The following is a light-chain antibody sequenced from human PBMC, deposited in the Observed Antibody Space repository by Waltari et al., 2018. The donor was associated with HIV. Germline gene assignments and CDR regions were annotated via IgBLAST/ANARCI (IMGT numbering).Light chain of an antibody. V-gene: IGKV4-1*01. Sequence: DIVMTQSPNSLAVSLGERATINCRSSQTILFSSDNRNCLAWYQQKPGQSPKLLIYWASTRASGVPDRFSGSGSGTNFSLTISTLQTDDVALYYCQQYYSLGPTFGGGTKVEIK. J-gene: IGKJ4*01. CDR2: WAS. CDR3: QQYYSLGPT. CDR1: QTILFSSDNRNC.